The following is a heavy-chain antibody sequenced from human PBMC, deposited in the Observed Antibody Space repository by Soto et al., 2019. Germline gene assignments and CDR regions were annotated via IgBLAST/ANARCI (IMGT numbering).Heavy chain of an antibody. V-gene: IGHV4-30-4*01. Sequence: RQPPGKDLEWIGYISYTGSTHYNPSVRSRVSISMDTSKNQFSLKLSSVTAADTTVYYCARASVKFFFGTWGQGILVSV. CDR3: ARASVKFFFGT. CDR2: ISYTGST. D-gene: IGHD3-3*01. J-gene: IGHJ4*02.